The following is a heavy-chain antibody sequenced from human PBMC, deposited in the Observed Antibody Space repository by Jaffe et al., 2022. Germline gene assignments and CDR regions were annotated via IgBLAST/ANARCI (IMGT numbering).Heavy chain of an antibody. V-gene: IGHV3-23*01. CDR3: AQGWTYYDFWSSNNV. CDR1: GFTFSSHA. D-gene: IGHD3-3*01. J-gene: IGHJ6*04. Sequence: EVQLLESGGGLVQPGGSLRLSCAASGFTFSSHAMTWVRQAPGRGLEWVSGISGIGGITYYADSVKGRFTISRDNSKNTLYLQMNSLRAEDTAIYYCAQGWTYYDFWSSNNVWDKGTTVTVSS. CDR2: ISGIGGIT.